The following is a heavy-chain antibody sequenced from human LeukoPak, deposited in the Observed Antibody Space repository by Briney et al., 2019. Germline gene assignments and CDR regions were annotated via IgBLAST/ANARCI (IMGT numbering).Heavy chain of an antibody. Sequence: GGSLRLSCAASGFTLSVNYMSWVRQAPGKGLEWVAGIRKDGVTDSTDSVKGRFTISRDNPKNTLYLQMHSLRAEDKAVYYCAREGGLGYCSLTTCALAYWGQGTPVTVSS. CDR1: GFTLSVNY. V-gene: IGHV3-53*01. J-gene: IGHJ4*02. D-gene: IGHD2-15*01. CDR3: AREGGLGYCSLTTCALAY. CDR2: IRKDGVT.